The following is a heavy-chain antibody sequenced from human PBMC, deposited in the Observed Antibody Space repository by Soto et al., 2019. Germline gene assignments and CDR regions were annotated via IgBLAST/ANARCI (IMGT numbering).Heavy chain of an antibody. CDR3: ARGPSVLRFLEWLLVDSNQHDY. V-gene: IGHV4-34*01. CDR1: GGSFSGYY. CDR2: INHSGST. D-gene: IGHD3-3*01. J-gene: IGHJ4*02. Sequence: QVQLQQWGAGLLKPSETLSLTCAVYGGSFSGYYWSWIRQPPGKGLEWIGEINHSGSTHYNPSLKSRVTISVDTSKNQFSLKLSSVTAADTAVYYCARGPSVLRFLEWLLVDSNQHDYWGQGTLVTVSS.